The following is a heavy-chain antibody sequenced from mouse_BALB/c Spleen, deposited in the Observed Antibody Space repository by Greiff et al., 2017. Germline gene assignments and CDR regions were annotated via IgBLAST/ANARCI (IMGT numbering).Heavy chain of an antibody. D-gene: IGHD1-1*01. CDR1: GFAFSSYD. CDR3: ARQHYGSSYFDY. V-gene: IGHV5-12-1*01. Sequence: EVHLVESGGGLVKPGGSLKLSCAASGFAFSSYDMSWVRQTPEKRLEWVAYISSGGGSTYYPDTVKGRFTISRDNAKNTLYLQMSSLKSEDTAMYYCARQHYGSSYFDYWGQGTTLTVSS. J-gene: IGHJ2*01. CDR2: ISSGGGST.